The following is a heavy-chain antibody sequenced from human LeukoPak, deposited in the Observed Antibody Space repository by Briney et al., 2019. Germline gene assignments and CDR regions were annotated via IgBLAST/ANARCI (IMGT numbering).Heavy chain of an antibody. CDR2: IYYSGST. J-gene: IGHJ4*02. Sequence: SETLSLTCTVSGGSISSYYWSWIRQPPGKGLEWIGYIYYSGSTNYNPSLKSRVTISVDTSKNQFSLKLSSVTAADTAVYYCARVTRGYSPNFDYWGQGTLVTVSS. CDR3: ARVTRGYSPNFDY. D-gene: IGHD5-18*01. V-gene: IGHV4-59*12. CDR1: GGSISSYY.